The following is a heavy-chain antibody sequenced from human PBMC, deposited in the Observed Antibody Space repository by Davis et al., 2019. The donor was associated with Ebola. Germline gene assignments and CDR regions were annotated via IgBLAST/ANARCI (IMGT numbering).Heavy chain of an antibody. V-gene: IGHV3-33*01. CDR2: IWYDGSNK. D-gene: IGHD6-19*01. CDR3: ARDQDSSGWSEAFDA. Sequence: GGSLRLSCAASGFTFSSYGMHWVRQAPGKGLEWVAVIWYDGSNKYYADSVKGRFTISRDNSNNTLYLQMNSLRVDDTAVYYCARDQDSSGWSEAFDAWGQGTMITVSS. J-gene: IGHJ3*01. CDR1: GFTFSSYG.